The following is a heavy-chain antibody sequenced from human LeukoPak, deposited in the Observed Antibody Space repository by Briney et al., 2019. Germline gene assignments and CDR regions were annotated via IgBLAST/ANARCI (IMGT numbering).Heavy chain of an antibody. CDR1: GFTFAEFA. CDR3: TKDIGLYGYYEGDAFDV. V-gene: IGHV3-9*01. CDR2: INWNSGST. Sequence: GGSLRLSCAASGFTFAEFAMHWVRQAPGKGLEWVSGINWNSGSTGYADSVKGRFTIYRDNVKNSLFLQMSSLRAEDTAFYYCTKDIGLYGYYEGDAFDVWGQGTMVTAS. J-gene: IGHJ3*01. D-gene: IGHD4-17*01.